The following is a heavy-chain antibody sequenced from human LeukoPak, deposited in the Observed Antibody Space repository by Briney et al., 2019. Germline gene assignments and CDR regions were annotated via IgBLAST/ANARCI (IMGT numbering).Heavy chain of an antibody. CDR2: IRYDGSNE. CDR1: GFTFSSYG. Sequence: PGGSLRLSCAASGFTFSSYGMHWVRQVPGKGPEWVAFIRYDGSNEYYADSVKGRFTISRDSSKNTLYLQMNSLRADDTAIYYCARGAAGEPYYFDYWGQGPLVTVSS. CDR3: ARGAAGEPYYFDY. D-gene: IGHD3-16*01. V-gene: IGHV3-30*02. J-gene: IGHJ4*02.